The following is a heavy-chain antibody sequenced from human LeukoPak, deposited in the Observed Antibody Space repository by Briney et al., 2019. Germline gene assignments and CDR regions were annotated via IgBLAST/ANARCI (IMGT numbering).Heavy chain of an antibody. CDR1: GFTFTSYW. CDR2: VNSDGSST. J-gene: IGHJ6*02. V-gene: IGHV3-74*01. CDR3: ARGRYYGMDV. Sequence: GGSLRLTCAASGFTFTSYWMHWVRQAPGKGLVWVSRVNSDGSSTTYADSVKGRLTISRDNAKNTLYLQMNSLRAEDTAVYYCARGRYYGMDVWGQGTTVTVSS.